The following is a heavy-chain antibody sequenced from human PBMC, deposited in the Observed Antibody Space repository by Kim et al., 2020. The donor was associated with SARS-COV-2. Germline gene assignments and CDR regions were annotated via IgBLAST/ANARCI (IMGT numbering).Heavy chain of an antibody. V-gene: IGHV1-18*01. Sequence: ASVKVSCKASGYTFTSYGISWVRQAPGQGLEWMGWISASNGNTNYAQKLQGRVTMTTDTSTSTAYMELRSLRSDDTAVYYCARDIAYTAAAGPEAYWGQGTLVTVSS. CDR3: ARDIAYTAAAGPEAY. D-gene: IGHD6-13*01. CDR2: ISASNGNT. CDR1: GYTFTSYG. J-gene: IGHJ4*02.